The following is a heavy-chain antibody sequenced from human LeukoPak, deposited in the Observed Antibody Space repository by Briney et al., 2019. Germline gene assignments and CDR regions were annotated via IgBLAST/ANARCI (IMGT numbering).Heavy chain of an antibody. V-gene: IGHV3-7*05. CDR3: ARQLSGWYDADPY. CDR1: GFTFSSYW. D-gene: IGHD6-19*01. J-gene: IGHJ4*02. CDR2: IKEDGSRN. Sequence: GGSLRLSCAASGFTFSSYWMSWVRQAPGKGLEWVANIKEDGSRNHYVDSVRGRFTISRDNAKNSLYLQMSSLRAEDTAVYYCARQLSGWYDADPYWGQGTLVTVSS.